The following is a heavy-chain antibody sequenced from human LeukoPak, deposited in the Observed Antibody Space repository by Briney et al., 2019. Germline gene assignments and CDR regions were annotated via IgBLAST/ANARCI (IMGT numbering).Heavy chain of an antibody. CDR3: ARDQNYGDYFDY. CDR2: ISSSSSYI. CDR1: GFTFSSYT. V-gene: IGHV3-21*01. Sequence: GGSLRLSCAASGFTFSSYTINWVRQAPGKGLEWVSRISSSSSYIYYADSVKGRFTISRDNARKSLYLQMSSMRAEDTAVYYCARDQNYGDYFDYWGQGTLVTVSS. D-gene: IGHD4-17*01. J-gene: IGHJ4*02.